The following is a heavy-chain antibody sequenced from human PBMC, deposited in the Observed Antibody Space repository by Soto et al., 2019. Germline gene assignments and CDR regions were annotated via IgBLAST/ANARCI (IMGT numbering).Heavy chain of an antibody. CDR2: IYYSGRT. D-gene: IGHD2-2*01. CDR1: GGSIISGGYY. J-gene: IGHJ4*02. CDR3: ARGRPAAPFVS. Sequence: QVQLQESGPGLVKPSQTLALTCTVSGGSIISGGYYWSWLRQHPGKGLEWIGYIYYSGRTYYDPSLKSRVTISVDTSKNQFSLKLSSVTAADTAVYYCARGRPAAPFVSWGQGTLVTVSS. V-gene: IGHV4-31*03.